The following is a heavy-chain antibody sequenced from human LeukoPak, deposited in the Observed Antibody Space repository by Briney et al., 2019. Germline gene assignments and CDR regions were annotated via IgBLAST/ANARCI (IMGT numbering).Heavy chain of an antibody. J-gene: IGHJ4*02. D-gene: IGHD2-15*01. Sequence: PGGSLRLSCAASVFSLSNYWMSWVRQAPGKGLEWVANIKQDGSEKYHVDSVKGRFTISRDNAEKSLYLQMNSLRAEDRAVYYCARPPLYCSGGTCYRYYFDYWGQGTLVTVSS. V-gene: IGHV3-7*01. CDR1: VFSLSNYW. CDR2: IKQDGSEK. CDR3: ARPPLYCSGGTCYRYYFDY.